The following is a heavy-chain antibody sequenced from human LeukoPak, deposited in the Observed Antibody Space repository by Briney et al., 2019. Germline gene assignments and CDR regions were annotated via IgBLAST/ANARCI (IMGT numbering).Heavy chain of an antibody. Sequence: PGGSLRLSCAVSGFTLSSYAMNWVRQAPGKGLEWVSVISAGGGTYYADSVKGRFTISRDISKNTLYLQMNSLRADDTAVYYCAKDLTVTTLGYFQHWGQGTLVTVSS. CDR1: GFTLSSYA. CDR2: ISAGGGT. V-gene: IGHV3-23*01. D-gene: IGHD4-17*01. CDR3: AKDLTVTTLGYFQH. J-gene: IGHJ1*01.